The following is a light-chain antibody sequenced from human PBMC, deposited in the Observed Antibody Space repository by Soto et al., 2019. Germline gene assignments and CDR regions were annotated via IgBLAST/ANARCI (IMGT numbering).Light chain of an antibody. CDR1: QDISSY. CDR3: QQRHSYPIT. Sequence: DIQLTQSPSFLSASVGDRVTVTCRASQDISSYLAWYQQKPGKAPNLLIHTASTLQSGAPSRFSGSGSGAEFTLTISSLQPDDFATYYCQQRHSYPITFGQGTRLDIK. J-gene: IGKJ5*01. V-gene: IGKV1-9*01. CDR2: TAS.